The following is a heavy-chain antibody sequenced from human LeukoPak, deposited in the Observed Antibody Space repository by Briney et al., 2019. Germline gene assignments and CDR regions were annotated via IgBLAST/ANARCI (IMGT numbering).Heavy chain of an antibody. CDR2: ISGSGGST. V-gene: IGHV3-23*01. CDR3: AVDSGWDDYYYYGMDV. Sequence: GGSLRLSCAASGFTFSSYAMSWVRQAPGKGLEWVSAISGSGGSTYYADSMKGRFTISRDNSKNTPYLQMNSLRAEDTAVYYCAVDSGWDDYYYYGMDVWGQGTTVTVSS. J-gene: IGHJ6*02. CDR1: GFTFSSYA. D-gene: IGHD6-19*01.